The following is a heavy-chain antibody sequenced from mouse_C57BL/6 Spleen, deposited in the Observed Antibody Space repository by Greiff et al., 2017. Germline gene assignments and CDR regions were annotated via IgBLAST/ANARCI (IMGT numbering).Heavy chain of an antibody. Sequence: VQLQHPGAELVRPGSSVKLSCKASGYTFTSYWMHWVKQRPIQGLEWLGNIDPSDSDTHYNQKFKDKATLTVDKSSSTASMQLSSLTSADSAVYCGARGRANWACFAYWGPGTLVTVSA. CDR2: IDPSDSDT. D-gene: IGHD4-1*01. CDR1: GYTFTSYW. J-gene: IGHJ3*01. CDR3: ARGRANWACFAY. V-gene: IGHV1-52*01.